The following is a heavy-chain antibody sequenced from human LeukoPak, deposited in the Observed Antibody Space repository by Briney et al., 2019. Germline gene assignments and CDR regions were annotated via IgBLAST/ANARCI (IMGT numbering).Heavy chain of an antibody. J-gene: IGHJ4*02. Sequence: KPGESLKISCKGSGYRFTNYWIGWVRQMPGKGPEWMGIIYPGDSDIRYSPSFQGQVTISADKSISTAYLQWSSLKASDTAMYYCARQNSGWEKGTIDYWGQGTLVTVSS. CDR2: IYPGDSDI. CDR1: GYRFTNYW. V-gene: IGHV5-51*01. D-gene: IGHD6-19*01. CDR3: ARQNSGWEKGTIDY.